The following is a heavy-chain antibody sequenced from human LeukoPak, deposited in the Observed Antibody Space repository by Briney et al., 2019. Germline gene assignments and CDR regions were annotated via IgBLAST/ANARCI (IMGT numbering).Heavy chain of an antibody. D-gene: IGHD3-10*01. CDR1: GFTSSSYA. V-gene: IGHV3-30*04. CDR3: ARAGGTMVRGVINDAFDI. CDR2: ISYDGSNK. Sequence: PGGPLRLSCAASGFTSSSYAMHWVRQAPGKGLEWVAVISYDGSNKYYADSVKGRFTISRDNSKNTLYLQMNSLRAEDTAVYYCARAGGTMVRGVINDAFDIWGQGTMVTVSS. J-gene: IGHJ3*02.